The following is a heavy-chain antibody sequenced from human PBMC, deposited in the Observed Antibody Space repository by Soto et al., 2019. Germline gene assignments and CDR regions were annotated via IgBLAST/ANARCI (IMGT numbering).Heavy chain of an antibody. CDR1: GYTFTKYW. CDR2: IYPGDSDT. Sequence: GESLKISCKASGYTFTKYWIVWVRQVPGKGLEWMGLIYPGDSDTRYNPSFQGQVTISADKSTSAAYLQWNSLMASDTAIYYCARSGRSGLRWLDFFDPWGQGTLVTVSS. D-gene: IGHD4-17*01. J-gene: IGHJ5*02. V-gene: IGHV5-51*01. CDR3: ARSGRSGLRWLDFFDP.